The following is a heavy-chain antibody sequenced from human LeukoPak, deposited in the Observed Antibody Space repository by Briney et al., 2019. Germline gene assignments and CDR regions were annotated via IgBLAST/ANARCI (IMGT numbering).Heavy chain of an antibody. CDR1: GFTFRNYG. J-gene: IGHJ4*02. V-gene: IGHV3-30*18. D-gene: IGHD3-22*01. CDR3: AKEKSSGYADS. Sequence: GGSLRLSCAASGFTFRNYGIHWVRRAPGKGLEWVAVISYDGSIENYQDSVKGRFTISRDNSKNTVYLQMNSLRVEDTAVYYCAKEKSSGYADSWSQGTLVTVSS. CDR2: ISYDGSIE.